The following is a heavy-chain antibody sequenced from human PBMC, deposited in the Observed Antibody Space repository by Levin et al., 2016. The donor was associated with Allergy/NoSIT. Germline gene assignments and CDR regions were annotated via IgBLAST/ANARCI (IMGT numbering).Heavy chain of an antibody. CDR2: IDWDDDK. D-gene: IGHD2-8*01. J-gene: IGHJ5*02. V-gene: IGHV2-70*01. CDR3: ARIYRYCTNAVCYGNWFDP. Sequence: WIRQPPGKALEWLAHIDWDDDKYYSTSLKTRLTISKDTSRNQVVLTMTNMDPVDTATYYCARIYRYCTNAVCYGNWFDPWGQGTLVTVSS.